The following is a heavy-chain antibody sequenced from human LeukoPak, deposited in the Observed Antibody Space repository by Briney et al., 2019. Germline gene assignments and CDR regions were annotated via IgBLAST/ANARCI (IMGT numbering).Heavy chain of an antibody. CDR2: IYHSGST. V-gene: IGHV4-59*12. CDR1: GGSISSYY. Sequence: SETLSLTCTVSGGSISSYYWSWIRQPPGKGLEWVGYIYHSGSTYYNPSLKSRVTISVDRSKNQFSLNLTSVTAPDTAAYFCARGGLYDSSGFYLYFDLWGRGTLVTVSS. CDR3: ARGGLYDSSGFYLYFDL. D-gene: IGHD3-22*01. J-gene: IGHJ2*01.